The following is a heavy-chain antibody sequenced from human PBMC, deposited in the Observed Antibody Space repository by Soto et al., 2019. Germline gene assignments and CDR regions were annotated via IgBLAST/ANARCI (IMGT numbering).Heavy chain of an antibody. J-gene: IGHJ4*02. CDR3: ARGELGGFDY. V-gene: IGHV6-1*01. CDR2: TYYRSKWYN. Sequence: QSPSRGLEWLGRTYYRSKWYNDYAVSVKSRITINPDTSKNQFSLQLNSVTPEDTAVYYCARGELGGFDYWGQGTLVTVSS. D-gene: IGHD6-13*01.